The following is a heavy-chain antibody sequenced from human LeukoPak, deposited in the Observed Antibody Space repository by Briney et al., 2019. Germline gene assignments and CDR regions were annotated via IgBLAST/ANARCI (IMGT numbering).Heavy chain of an antibody. CDR2: IIPIFGTA. J-gene: IGHJ4*02. D-gene: IGHD2-15*01. Sequence: GASVKVSCKASGGTFSSYAISWVRQAPGQGLEWTGGIIPIFGTANYAQKFQGRVTITADESTSTAYMELSSLRSEDTAVYYCARGYCSGGSCYATSISFDYWAREPWSPSPQ. CDR1: GGTFSSYA. V-gene: IGHV1-69*13. CDR3: ARGYCSGGSCYATSISFDY.